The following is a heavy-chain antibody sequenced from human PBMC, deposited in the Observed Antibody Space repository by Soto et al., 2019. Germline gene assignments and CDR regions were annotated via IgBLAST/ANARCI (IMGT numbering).Heavy chain of an antibody. CDR3: ARDRSGRGHYFDY. V-gene: IGHV3-53*01. CDR1: GVTVSSNY. J-gene: IGHJ4*02. D-gene: IGHD6-25*01. Sequence: LRLSCAAAGVTVSSNYMSWVRQAPGKGLEWVSVIYTGGSTYYANSVKGRFTISRDNSKNTLYLQMKGLRAEDTAVYYCARDRSGRGHYFDYWGQGTLVTVSS. CDR2: IYTGGST.